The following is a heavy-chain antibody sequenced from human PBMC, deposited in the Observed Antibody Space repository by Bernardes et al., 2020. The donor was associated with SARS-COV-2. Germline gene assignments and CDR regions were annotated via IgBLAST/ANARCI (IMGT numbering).Heavy chain of an antibody. CDR2: IWYDGSNK. CDR3: ARDSRGEHYYFDWFDP. CDR1: GFTFSSYG. J-gene: IGHJ5*02. V-gene: IGHV3-33*01. D-gene: IGHD3-22*01. Sequence: GGSLRLSCAASGFTFSSYGMHWVRQAPGKGLEWVAVIWYDGSNKYYADSVKGRFTISRDNSKNTLYLQMNSLRAEDTAVYYCARDSRGEHYYFDWFDPWGQGTLVTVSS.